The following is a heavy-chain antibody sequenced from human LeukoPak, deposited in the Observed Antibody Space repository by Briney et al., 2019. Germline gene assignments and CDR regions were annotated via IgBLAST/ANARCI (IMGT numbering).Heavy chain of an antibody. CDR3: GTGGVLSGEHDAFDI. V-gene: IGHV1-69-2*01. J-gene: IGHJ3*02. CDR1: GYTFTDYY. D-gene: IGHD4/OR15-4a*01. CDR2: VDPEDGET. Sequence: ASVKVSFKVSGYTFTDYYMHWVQQAPAKGLEWMGLVDPEDGETIYADKFQGRVTITADTSTDTAYMELSSLRSEETAVYYCGTGGVLSGEHDAFDIWGQGTMVTVSS.